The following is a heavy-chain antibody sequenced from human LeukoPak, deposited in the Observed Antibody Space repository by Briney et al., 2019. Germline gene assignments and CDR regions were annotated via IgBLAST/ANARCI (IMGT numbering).Heavy chain of an antibody. D-gene: IGHD3-10*02. CDR2: ISSSGSTI. CDR1: GFTFSSYE. CDR3: AELGITMIGGV. Sequence: GGSLRFSCAASGFTFSSYEMNWVRQAPGKGLGWVSYISSSGSTIYYADSVKGRFTISRDNAKNSLYLQMNSLRAEDTAVYYCAELGITMIGGVWGKGTTVTISS. V-gene: IGHV3-48*03. J-gene: IGHJ6*04.